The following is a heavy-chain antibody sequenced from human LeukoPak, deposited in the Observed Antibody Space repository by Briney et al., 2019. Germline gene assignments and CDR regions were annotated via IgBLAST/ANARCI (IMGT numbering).Heavy chain of an antibody. D-gene: IGHD3-10*01. CDR2: ISYDGSNK. V-gene: IGHV3-30-3*01. Sequence: GRSLRLSCAASGFPFSSYPMHWVRQAPGKGLEWVAVISYDGSNKYYADSVKGRFTISRDNSKNTQYLQMNSLRAEDTAVYYCARAVVIWTAPFEYWGQGTLVTVSS. CDR1: GFPFSSYP. CDR3: ARAVVIWTAPFEY. J-gene: IGHJ4*02.